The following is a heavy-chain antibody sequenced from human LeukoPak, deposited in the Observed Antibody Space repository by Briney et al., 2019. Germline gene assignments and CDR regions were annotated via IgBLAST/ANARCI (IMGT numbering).Heavy chain of an antibody. V-gene: IGHV4-4*07. J-gene: IGHJ5*02. CDR1: GGSISSYY. CDR2: IYTSGST. CDR3: ARDRGGYDWFDP. D-gene: IGHD3-22*01. Sequence: SETLSLTCTVSGGSISSYYWSWLGQPAGKGLEGIGRIYTSGSTNYNPSLTSRVTMSVDTSKNQFSLKLSSVTAADTAVYYCARDRGGYDWFDPWGQGTLVTVSS.